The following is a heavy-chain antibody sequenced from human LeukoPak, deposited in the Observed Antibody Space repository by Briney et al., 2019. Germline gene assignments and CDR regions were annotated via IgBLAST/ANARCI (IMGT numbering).Heavy chain of an antibody. Sequence: AGGSLRLSCAASGFTFSSYAMSWVRQAPGKGLEWVSAISSSGGSTYYADSVKGRFTISRDNSKNTLYLQMNSLRAEDTAVYYCARDKWVATLYYGMDVWGQGTTVTVSS. CDR3: ARDKWVATLYYGMDV. V-gene: IGHV3-23*01. D-gene: IGHD5-12*01. CDR2: ISSSGGST. CDR1: GFTFSSYA. J-gene: IGHJ6*02.